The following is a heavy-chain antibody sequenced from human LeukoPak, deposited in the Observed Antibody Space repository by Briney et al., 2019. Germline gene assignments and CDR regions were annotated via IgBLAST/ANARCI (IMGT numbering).Heavy chain of an antibody. CDR3: ARETAVAGTSYGMDV. Sequence: ASVKASCKASGYTFTSYYMHWVRQAPGQGLEWMVIINPSGGSTSYAQKFQGRVTMTRDTSTSTVYMELSSLRSEDTAVYYCARETAVAGTSYGMDVWGQGTTVTVSS. J-gene: IGHJ6*02. CDR2: INPSGGST. V-gene: IGHV1-46*01. CDR1: GYTFTSYY. D-gene: IGHD6-19*01.